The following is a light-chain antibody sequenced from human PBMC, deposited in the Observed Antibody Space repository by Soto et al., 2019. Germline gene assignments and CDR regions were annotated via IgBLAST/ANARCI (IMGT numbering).Light chain of an antibody. CDR3: SSYTSSSTVGV. J-gene: IGLJ1*01. Sequence: QSVLTQPASVSGSPGQSITVSCTATSSDIGAYDYVSWYQQHPGKAPKVIISEVSKRPSGVSHRFSGSKSGNTASLTISGLQAEDEADYYCSSYTSSSTVGVFGTGTKVTVL. V-gene: IGLV2-14*01. CDR2: EVS. CDR1: SSDIGAYDY.